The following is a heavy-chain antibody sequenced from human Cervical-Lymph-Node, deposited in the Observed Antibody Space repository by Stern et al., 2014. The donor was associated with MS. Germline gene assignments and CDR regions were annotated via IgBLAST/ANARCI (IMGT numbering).Heavy chain of an antibody. CDR1: GGTFSSYA. Sequence: VQLEESGAEVKKPGSSVKVSCKASGGTFSSYAISWVRQAPGQGLEWMGGIIPIFGTANYAQKFQGRVTITADESTSTAYMELSSLRSEDTAVYYCARGTSGTLTNMAFDYWGQGTLVTVSS. CDR2: IIPIFGTA. CDR3: ARGTSGTLTNMAFDY. V-gene: IGHV1-69*01. D-gene: IGHD3-10*01. J-gene: IGHJ4*02.